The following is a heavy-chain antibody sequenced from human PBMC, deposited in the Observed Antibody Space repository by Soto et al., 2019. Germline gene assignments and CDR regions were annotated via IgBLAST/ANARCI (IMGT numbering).Heavy chain of an antibody. J-gene: IGHJ5*02. CDR3: ARNTDHRLVRGWLDP. CDR1: GFTFSNSW. D-gene: IGHD3-10*01. Sequence: PGGSLRLSCAASGFTFSNSWMSWVRQAPGKGLEWVATIKQDGSHEYYGDSVKGRFSVSRDNSQNILHLQMNSLRIEDTAVYFCARNTDHRLVRGWLDPWGQGTLVTVSS. CDR2: IKQDGSHE. V-gene: IGHV3-7*01.